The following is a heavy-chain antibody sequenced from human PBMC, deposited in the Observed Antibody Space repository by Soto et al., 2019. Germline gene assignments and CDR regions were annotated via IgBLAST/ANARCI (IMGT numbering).Heavy chain of an antibody. Sequence: SETLSLTCTVSGGYISSSSYYWGWNRQPPGKGLEWIGSIYYSGSTYYNPSLKSRVTISVDTSKNQFSLKLSSVTAADTAVYYCASNKVLGGIVVVVAYYYMDVWGKGTTVTVSS. CDR2: IYYSGST. CDR3: ASNKVLGGIVVVVAYYYMDV. J-gene: IGHJ6*03. CDR1: GGYISSSSYY. D-gene: IGHD2-15*01. V-gene: IGHV4-39*01.